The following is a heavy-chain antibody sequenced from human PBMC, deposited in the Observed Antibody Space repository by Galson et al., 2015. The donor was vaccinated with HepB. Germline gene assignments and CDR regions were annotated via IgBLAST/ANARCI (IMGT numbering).Heavy chain of an antibody. CDR2: ISGSGGST. J-gene: IGHJ4*02. V-gene: IGHV3-23*01. CDR3: AKTRLLQTLDY. D-gene: IGHD1-26*01. CDR1: GFTFSSYA. Sequence: SLRLSCAASGFTFSSYAMSWVRQAPGKGLEWVSVISGSGGSTYYADSVKGRFTISRDNSKNTLYLQTNSLRAADTAVYYCAKTRLLQTLDYWGQGTLVTVSS.